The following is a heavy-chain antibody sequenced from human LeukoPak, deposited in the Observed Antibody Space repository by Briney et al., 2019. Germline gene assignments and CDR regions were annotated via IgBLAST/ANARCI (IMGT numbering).Heavy chain of an antibody. CDR1: GGSISSSSYY. D-gene: IGHD2-2*01. J-gene: IGHJ2*01. CDR3: ARQVXGGRWCFDL. V-gene: IGHV4-39*01. Sequence: PSETLSLTCTVSGGSISSSSYYWGWIRQPPGKGLEWIGSIYYSGSTYYNPSLKSRVTISVDTSKNQFSLKLSSVTAADAAVYYCARQVXGGRWCFDLWGRGTLVTVSS. CDR2: IYYSGST.